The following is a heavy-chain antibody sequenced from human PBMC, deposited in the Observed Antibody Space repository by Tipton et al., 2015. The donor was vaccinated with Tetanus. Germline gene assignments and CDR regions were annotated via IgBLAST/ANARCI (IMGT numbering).Heavy chain of an antibody. V-gene: IGHV4-59*01. J-gene: IGHJ5*02. Sequence: TLSLTCAVSGGSFSSYYWSWIRQPPGKGLEWIGYIYYSGSTNYNPSLKSRVTISVDTSKNQFSLKLSSVTAADTAVYYCARGDMVRGVIWFDPWGQGTLVTVSS. CDR1: GGSFSSYY. CDR3: ARGDMVRGVIWFDP. D-gene: IGHD3-10*01. CDR2: IYYSGST.